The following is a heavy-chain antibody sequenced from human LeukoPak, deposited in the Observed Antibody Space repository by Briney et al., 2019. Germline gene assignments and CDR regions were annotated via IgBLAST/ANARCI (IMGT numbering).Heavy chain of an antibody. J-gene: IGHJ4*02. V-gene: IGHV3-23*01. CDR2: TSSGGELT. D-gene: IGHD3-22*01. CDR1: GFTFSIYA. Sequence: GGSLRLSCAASGFTFSIYAMSWVRQGTGKGLEWVSSTSSGGELTFYADSVKGLFTISRDNSKNTLYLQMNSLRDEDTAVYYCAKDRPNYYHDNGHYYRRGGDCWGQGTLVTVSS. CDR3: AKDRPNYYHDNGHYYRRGGDC.